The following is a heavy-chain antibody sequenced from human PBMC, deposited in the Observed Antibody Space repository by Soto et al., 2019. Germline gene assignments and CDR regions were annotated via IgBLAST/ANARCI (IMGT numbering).Heavy chain of an antibody. D-gene: IGHD6-19*01. CDR3: ARDRGVAPPVAGNTHYYYYMDV. CDR2: MYYSGST. J-gene: IGHJ6*03. CDR1: GDSIISSSYY. Sequence: SETLSLTCTVSGDSIISSSYYWGLIRQPPGKGLEWIGSMYYSGSTYYNPSLNSRVTISVDTSKNQFSLKVSSVTAADTAVYYCARDRGVAPPVAGNTHYYYYMDVWGKGTTVTVSS. V-gene: IGHV4-39*02.